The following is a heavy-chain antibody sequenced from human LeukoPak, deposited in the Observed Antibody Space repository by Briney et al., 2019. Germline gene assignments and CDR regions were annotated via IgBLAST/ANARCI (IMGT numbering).Heavy chain of an antibody. V-gene: IGHV3-7*03. CDR2: INPDGSVT. D-gene: IGHD3-3*01. CDR3: ARLFGGVTTFDS. CDR1: GFTFRSFW. Sequence: GGSLRLSCAASGFTFRSFWMSWVRQAPGRGLEWVATINPDGSVTYYVDSVKGRFTISRDNAGNSLYLQMNSLRAVDTAAYFCARLFGGVTTFDSWGQGTLVTVSS. J-gene: IGHJ4*02.